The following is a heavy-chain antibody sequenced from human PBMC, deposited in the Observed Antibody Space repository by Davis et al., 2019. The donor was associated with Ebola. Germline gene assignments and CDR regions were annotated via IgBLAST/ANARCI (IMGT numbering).Heavy chain of an antibody. CDR2: IIPIFGTA. CDR1: GGTFSSYA. CDR3: ARLNYYYYGMDV. V-gene: IGHV1-69*13. J-gene: IGHJ6*04. Sequence: SVKVSCKASGGTFSSYAISWVRQAPGQGLEWMGGIIPIFGTANYAQKFQGRVTITADESTSTAYMELSSLRSEDTAAYYCARLNYYYYGMDVWGKGTTVTVSS.